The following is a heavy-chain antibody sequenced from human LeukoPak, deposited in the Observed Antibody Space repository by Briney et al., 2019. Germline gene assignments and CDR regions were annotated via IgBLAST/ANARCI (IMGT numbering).Heavy chain of an antibody. J-gene: IGHJ5*02. V-gene: IGHV3-30-3*01. CDR1: GFTFSTYT. Sequence: QAGSSLRLSCAAPGFTFSTYTIHWVRQAPGKGLEWVAVISYDGSNKYYADSVKGRFTISRDNSKNTLYLQMNSLRAEDTAVYYCARAMVRGVPNWFDPWGQGTLVTVSS. D-gene: IGHD3-10*01. CDR3: ARAMVRGVPNWFDP. CDR2: ISYDGSNK.